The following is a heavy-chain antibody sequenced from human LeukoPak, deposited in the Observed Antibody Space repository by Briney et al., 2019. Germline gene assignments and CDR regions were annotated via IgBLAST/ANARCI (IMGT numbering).Heavy chain of an antibody. CDR3: ARFCCSSTSCYVCAGTNAFDI. V-gene: IGHV4-34*01. J-gene: IGHJ3*02. D-gene: IGHD2-2*01. CDR1: SASFSGYY. Sequence: SETLSLTCAVYSASFSGYYWSRIRQPPGKGLEWIGQINHSGSTNYNPSLKSRVTISVDTSKNQVSLKLTSVTAADTAVYYCARFCCSSTSCYVCAGTNAFDIWGQGTMVTVSS. CDR2: INHSGST.